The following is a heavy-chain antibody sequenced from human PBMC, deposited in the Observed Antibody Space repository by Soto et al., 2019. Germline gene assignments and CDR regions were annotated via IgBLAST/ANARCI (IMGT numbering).Heavy chain of an antibody. D-gene: IGHD5-12*01. V-gene: IGHV1-24*01. CDR1: GYTLTELS. J-gene: IGHJ6*02. CDR3: ATDLDSGYFPRHYYGMDV. Sequence: ASVKVSCKVSGYTLTELSMHWVRQAPGKGLEWMGGFDPEDGETIYAQKFQGRVTMTEDTSTDTAYMELSSLRSEDTAVYYCATDLDSGYFPRHYYGMDVWGQGTTVTVSS. CDR2: FDPEDGET.